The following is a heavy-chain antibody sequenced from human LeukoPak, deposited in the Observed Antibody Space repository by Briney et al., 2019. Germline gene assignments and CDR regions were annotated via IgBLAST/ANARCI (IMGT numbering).Heavy chain of an antibody. CDR1: GXXIXXYX. V-gene: IGHV4-59*01. CDR2: IYYSGST. CDR3: ASHPRGAPLFYP. J-gene: IGHJ5*02. Sequence: SXXXTXXGXXIXXYXXSWXRQPPGKGLEWIGYIYYSGSTNYNPSLKSRVTISVDTSKNQFSLKLSSVTAADTAVYYCASHPRGAPLFYPWGQGTLVTVSS. D-gene: IGHD3-10*01.